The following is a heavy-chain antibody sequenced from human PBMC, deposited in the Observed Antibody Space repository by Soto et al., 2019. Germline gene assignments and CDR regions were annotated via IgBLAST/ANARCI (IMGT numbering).Heavy chain of an antibody. J-gene: IGHJ3*02. CDR2: TRNKANSYTT. Sequence: PLVESGGGLVQPGGSLRLSCAASGLTVSDHYMDWVRQAPGKGLEWVGRTRNKANSYTTEYAASVEGRFTISRDESKNSLYLQMNSLKTEDTAVYFCARDSGSPYSAFDIWGQGTMVTVSS. CDR3: ARDSGSPYSAFDI. D-gene: IGHD1-26*01. V-gene: IGHV3-72*01. CDR1: GLTVSDHY.